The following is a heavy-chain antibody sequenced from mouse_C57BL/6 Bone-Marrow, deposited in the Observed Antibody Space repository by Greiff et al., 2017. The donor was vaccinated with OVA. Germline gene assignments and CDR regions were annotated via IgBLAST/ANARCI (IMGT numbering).Heavy chain of an antibody. Sequence: EVKLQQSGPELVKPGASVKISCKASGYTFTDYYMNWVKQSHGKSLEWIGDINPNNGGTSYNQKFKGKATLTVDKSSSTAYMELRSLTSEDSAVYYCARWGNSYAMDYWGQGTSVTVSS. CDR3: ARWGNSYAMDY. CDR1: GYTFTDYY. V-gene: IGHV1-26*01. J-gene: IGHJ4*01. D-gene: IGHD2-1*01. CDR2: INPNNGGT.